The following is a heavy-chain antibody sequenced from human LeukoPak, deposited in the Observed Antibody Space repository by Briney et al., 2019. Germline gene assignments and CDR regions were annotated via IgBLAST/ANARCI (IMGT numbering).Heavy chain of an antibody. J-gene: IGHJ6*03. V-gene: IGHV1-2*02. CDR3: AREPRHLTGSLYYYMDV. CDR2: INPKSGGT. Sequence: GASVKVSCKAYGYTFTGYYMHWVRQAPGQGPEWMGWINPKSGGTNYAQKFQGRVTMTRATTISTAYMELSRLRSVDTAVYYCAREPRHLTGSLYYYMDVWGKGTTVTVSS. CDR1: GYTFTGYY. D-gene: IGHD3-9*01.